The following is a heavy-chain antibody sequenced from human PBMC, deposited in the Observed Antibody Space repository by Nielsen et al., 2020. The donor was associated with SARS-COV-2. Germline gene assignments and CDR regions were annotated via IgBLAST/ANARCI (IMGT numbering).Heavy chain of an antibody. D-gene: IGHD3-10*01. J-gene: IGHJ4*02. Sequence: VRPMPGKGLEWVSAISGSGGSTYYADSVKGRFTISRDNSKNTLYLQMNSLRAEGTAVYYCAKDLRARLTYYYGSGSPFDYWGQGTLVTVSS. CDR3: AKDLRARLTYYYGSGSPFDY. CDR2: ISGSGGST. V-gene: IGHV3-23*01.